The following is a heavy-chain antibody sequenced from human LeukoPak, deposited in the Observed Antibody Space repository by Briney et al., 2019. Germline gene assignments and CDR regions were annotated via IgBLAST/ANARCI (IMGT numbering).Heavy chain of an antibody. V-gene: IGHV1-2*02. J-gene: IGHJ4*02. D-gene: IGHD3-3*01. CDR1: GYTFTDYY. CDR2: INPNSGGT. CDR3: AAMTNYDFWSGYLH. Sequence: ASVTVSCKASGYTFTDYYMHWVRQAPGQGREWMGWINPNSGGTNYAQKFQERVTITRDMSTRIAYMELSSLRSEDTAVYYCAAMTNYDFWSGYLHWGQGTLVTVSS.